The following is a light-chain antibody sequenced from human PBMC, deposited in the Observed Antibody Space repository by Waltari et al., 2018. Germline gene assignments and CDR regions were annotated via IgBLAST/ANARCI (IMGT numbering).Light chain of an antibody. CDR3: QKYDSLPAT. V-gene: IGKV3-20*01. J-gene: IGKJ1*01. CDR1: QSVGKY. Sequence: EIVLTQSPGTLSLSPGERDTLSCRASQSVGKYLAWYQQKPGQAPSLLLYHASNMATGIPDRFSGSGSGTDFSLTISRLEPEDFAIYFCQKYDSLPATFGQGTKVEIK. CDR2: HAS.